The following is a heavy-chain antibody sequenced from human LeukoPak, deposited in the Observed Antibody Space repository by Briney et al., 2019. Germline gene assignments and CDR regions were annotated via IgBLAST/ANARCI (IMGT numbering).Heavy chain of an antibody. Sequence: ASVTVSCKTSGYTFTNFGVSWVRQAPGQGLEWMGWISVYNGNADYAQKFKGRVTMTTDTSTTTAYMELRSLRSDDTAVYYCARVGSYCTNDICHDFWGQGTLVTVSS. V-gene: IGHV1-18*01. CDR1: GYTFTNFG. D-gene: IGHD2-8*01. CDR2: ISVYNGNA. J-gene: IGHJ4*02. CDR3: ARVGSYCTNDICHDF.